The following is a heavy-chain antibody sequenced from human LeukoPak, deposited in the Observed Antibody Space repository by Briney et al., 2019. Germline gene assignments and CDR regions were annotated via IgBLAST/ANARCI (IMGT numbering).Heavy chain of an antibody. J-gene: IGHJ4*02. CDR1: GGSISSYY. CDR2: IYDSGST. D-gene: IGHD6-6*01. Sequence: SETLSLTCTVSGGSISSYYWSWIRQPPGKGLERIRYIYDSGSTNYNPSLKSRVSISVDTSKNQFSLKLSSVTAADTAVYYCATSGKYSSSSGGHYWGQGTLVTVSS. CDR3: ATSGKYSSSSGGHY. V-gene: IGHV4-59*12.